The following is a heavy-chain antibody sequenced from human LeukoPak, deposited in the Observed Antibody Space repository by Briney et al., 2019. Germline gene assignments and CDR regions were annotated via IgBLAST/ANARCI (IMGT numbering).Heavy chain of an antibody. V-gene: IGHV3-11*03. CDR2: ISGSSSYT. CDR1: GFTFSDYY. CDR3: ASPGYSSGYYYGMDV. J-gene: IGHJ6*02. Sequence: GGSLRLSCAASGFTFSDYYMSWSRQAPGKGLEWVSSISGSSSYTNYAYSVKDRFTISRDNAKNSLYLQMNSLRAEDTAVYYCASPGYSSGYYYGMDVWGQGTTVTVSS. D-gene: IGHD6-19*01.